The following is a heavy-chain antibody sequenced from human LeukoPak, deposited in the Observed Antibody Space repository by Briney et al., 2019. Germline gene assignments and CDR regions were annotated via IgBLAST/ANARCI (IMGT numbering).Heavy chain of an antibody. D-gene: IGHD2-15*01. Sequence: SETLSLTCAVYGGSFSGYYWSWIRQPPGKGLEWIGEINHSGSTNYNPSLKSRVTISVDTSKNQFSLKLSSVTAADTAVYYCARHHVDIVVVVAAPFDYWGQGTLVTVSS. J-gene: IGHJ4*02. CDR3: ARHHVDIVVVVAAPFDY. CDR1: GGSFSGYY. V-gene: IGHV4-34*01. CDR2: INHSGST.